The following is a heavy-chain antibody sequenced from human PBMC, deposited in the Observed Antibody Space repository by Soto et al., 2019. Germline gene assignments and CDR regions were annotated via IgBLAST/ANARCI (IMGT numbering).Heavy chain of an antibody. Sequence: QVQLVQSGAEVKNPGASVRVSCKASGYTFTDYGVSWVRQAPGQGLEWMGWISAYNGDTNYAQKFQGRVTMTTDTSTSTAYMELGSLRSDDTAIYYCARDRRGSTSMFDCWGQGTLVTVSS. CDR2: ISAYNGDT. CDR3: ARDRRGSTSMFDC. CDR1: GYTFTDYG. J-gene: IGHJ4*02. V-gene: IGHV1-18*04. D-gene: IGHD1-26*01.